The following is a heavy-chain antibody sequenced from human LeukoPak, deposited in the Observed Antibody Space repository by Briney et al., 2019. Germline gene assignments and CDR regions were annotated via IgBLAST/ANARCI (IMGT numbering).Heavy chain of an antibody. J-gene: IGHJ4*02. Sequence: NPGGSLRLSCAASGFTFSSYSMNWVRQAPGKGLEWVSSISSRSSYIYYADSVKGRFTISRDNAKNPLYLQMNSLRAEDTAAYYCARSLIDYDILTGYYESHYFDYWGQGTLVTVSS. CDR3: ARSLIDYDILTGYYESHYFDY. CDR2: ISSRSSYI. V-gene: IGHV3-21*01. D-gene: IGHD3-9*01. CDR1: GFTFSSYS.